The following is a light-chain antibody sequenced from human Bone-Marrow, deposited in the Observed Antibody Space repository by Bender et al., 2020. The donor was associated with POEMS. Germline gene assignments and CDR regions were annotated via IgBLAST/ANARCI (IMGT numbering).Light chain of an antibody. CDR3: AVWDDSLNGWV. Sequence: QSALTQPRSVSGSPGHSVTISCTGTSSDVGGFDSVSWYQQRPGKAPKLIIYDVSMRPSGVPARFSGSRSGTSASLAISGLQSEDEADYYCAVWDDSLNGWVFGGGTKLTVL. J-gene: IGLJ3*02. CDR1: SSDVGGFDS. V-gene: IGLV2-11*01. CDR2: DVS.